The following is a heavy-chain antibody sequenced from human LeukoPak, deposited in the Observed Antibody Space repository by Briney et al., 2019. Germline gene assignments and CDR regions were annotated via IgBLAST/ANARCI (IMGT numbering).Heavy chain of an antibody. CDR1: GYTFTSYG. Sequence: ASVKVSCKASGYTFTSYGISWVRQATGQGLEWMGWMNPNSGNTGYAQKFQGRVTITRNTSISTAYMELSSLRSEDTAVYYCARDTTVSFDYWGQGTLVTVSS. V-gene: IGHV1-8*03. D-gene: IGHD4-17*01. CDR3: ARDTTVSFDY. J-gene: IGHJ4*02. CDR2: MNPNSGNT.